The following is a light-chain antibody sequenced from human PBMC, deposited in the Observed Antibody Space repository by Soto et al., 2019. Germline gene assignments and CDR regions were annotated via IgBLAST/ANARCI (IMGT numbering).Light chain of an antibody. CDR1: SSDVGAYKY. CDR2: EVN. V-gene: IGLV2-14*01. J-gene: IGLJ3*02. Sequence: QSVLTQPASLSGSPGQSITISCTGTSSDVGAYKYVSWHQQHPGKAPKLMIYEVNNRPSGVSDRFSGSKSGNTASLTISGLQAEDEADYYCASHPTSDTTVFGGGTKLTVL. CDR3: ASHPTSDTTV.